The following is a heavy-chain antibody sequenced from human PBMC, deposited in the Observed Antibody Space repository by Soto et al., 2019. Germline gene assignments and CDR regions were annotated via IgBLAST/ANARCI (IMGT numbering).Heavy chain of an antibody. Sequence: GGSLRLSCAASGFTVSSNYMSWVRQAPGKGLEWVSVIYSGGSTYYADSVKGRFTISRHNSKNTLYLQMNSLRAEDTAAYYCALDYPYYDILTGSLLGYYMDVWGKGTTVTVSS. V-gene: IGHV3-53*04. J-gene: IGHJ6*03. CDR2: IYSGGST. CDR3: ALDYPYYDILTGSLLGYYMDV. D-gene: IGHD3-9*01. CDR1: GFTVSSNY.